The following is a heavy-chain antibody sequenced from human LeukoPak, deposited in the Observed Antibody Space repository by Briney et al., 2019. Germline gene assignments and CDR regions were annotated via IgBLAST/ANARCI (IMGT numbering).Heavy chain of an antibody. V-gene: IGHV3-15*01. CDR2: SKSKTDGGTT. D-gene: IGHD2-15*01. Sequence: PGRSLRLSCAASGFTFSNAWVTWVRQAPGKGLEWVGRSKSKTDGGTTDYGAPVKGRFSISRDDSKSTLYLQMNSLKTEDTAVYYCATDGYCSGGSCYSYDNWGQGTLVTVSS. J-gene: IGHJ4*02. CDR1: GFTFSNAW. CDR3: ATDGYCSGGSCYSYDN.